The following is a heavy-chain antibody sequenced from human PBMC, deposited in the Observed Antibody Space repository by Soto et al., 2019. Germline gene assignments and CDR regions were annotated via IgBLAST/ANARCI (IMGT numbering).Heavy chain of an antibody. D-gene: IGHD3-3*01. V-gene: IGHV4-39*01. CDR1: GGSISSSIYY. J-gene: IGHJ6*02. CDR2: IYYSGST. Sequence: SETLSLTCTVSGGSISSSIYYRGWIRQPPGKGLEWIGSIYYSGSTYYNPSLKSRVTISVDTSKNQFSLKLSSVTAADTAVYYCARPGYYDFWSGSLSPYYYYGMDVWGQGTTVTVSS. CDR3: ARPGYYDFWSGSLSPYYYYGMDV.